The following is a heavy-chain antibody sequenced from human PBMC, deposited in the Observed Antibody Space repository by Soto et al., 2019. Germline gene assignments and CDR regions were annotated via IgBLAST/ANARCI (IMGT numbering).Heavy chain of an antibody. D-gene: IGHD1-7*01. CDR1: GYMFGAYW. Sequence: PGESLKISCKGSGYMFGAYWIGWVRQMPGKVLEWMGIIHPGDSITKYSPSFQGQVTISADTSMNTTYLQWSSLKTSDTAMYFCARGGIIGTPHDYGGQGPRVTVPT. V-gene: IGHV5-51*01. CDR2: IHPGDSIT. CDR3: ARGGIIGTPHDY. J-gene: IGHJ4*02.